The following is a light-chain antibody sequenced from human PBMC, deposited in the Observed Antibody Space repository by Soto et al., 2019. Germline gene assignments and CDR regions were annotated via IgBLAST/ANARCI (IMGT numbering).Light chain of an antibody. CDR3: SSYTSSSTYV. V-gene: IGLV2-18*02. CDR1: SSDVGNYNR. CDR2: EVS. J-gene: IGLJ1*01. Sequence: QSALTQPPSVSGSPGQSVTISCTGTSSDVGNYNRVSWYQQPPGTAPKVIIYEVSNRPSGVPDRFSWSKSGNTASLTISGLQAEYEADSSCSSYTSSSTYVFGTGTKLTVL.